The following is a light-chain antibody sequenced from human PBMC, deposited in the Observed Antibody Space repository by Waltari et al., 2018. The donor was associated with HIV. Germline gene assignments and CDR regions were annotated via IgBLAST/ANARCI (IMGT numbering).Light chain of an antibody. CDR3: TSYEGKNNLV. CDR2: EVN. Sequence: QSALTQPPSASGSPGQSVTISCTGTSTDVPTYNYVSWYQQHPGEAPKILIYEVNKRPSGVPDRFSGSKSGNTASLTVSALQADDEADYYCTSYEGKNNLVFGGGTKLTVL. J-gene: IGLJ2*01. V-gene: IGLV2-8*01. CDR1: STDVPTYNY.